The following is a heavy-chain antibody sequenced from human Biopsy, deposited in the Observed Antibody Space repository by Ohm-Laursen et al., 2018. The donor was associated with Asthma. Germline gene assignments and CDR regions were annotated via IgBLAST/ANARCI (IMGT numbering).Heavy chain of an antibody. J-gene: IGHJ6*02. Sequence: GSSVKVSCKAPGGTFSNFAISWVRQAPGQGLEWLAGIMTVFGTTNYAQKFQGRVTITADESTSTAYMEVTSLRSEDTAIYYCARCQVGYSSGWSLLLKKIYYSGMDVWGQGTTVTVSS. CDR3: ARCQVGYSSGWSLLLKKIYYSGMDV. CDR1: GGTFSNFA. V-gene: IGHV1-69*01. D-gene: IGHD6-19*01. CDR2: IMTVFGTT.